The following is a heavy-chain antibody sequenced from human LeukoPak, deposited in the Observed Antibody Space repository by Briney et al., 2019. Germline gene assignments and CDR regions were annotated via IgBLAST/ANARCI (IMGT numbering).Heavy chain of an antibody. CDR3: ARSPSFGELRAGDY. CDR2: ISAYNGNT. Sequence: ASVKVSCKTSGYSENFYGITWVRQVAGQGLEWMGWISAYNGNTNYAQKLQGRVTMTTDTSTSTAYMELRSLRSDDTAVYYCARSPSFGELRAGDYWGQGTLVTVSS. D-gene: IGHD3-10*01. V-gene: IGHV1-18*01. J-gene: IGHJ4*02. CDR1: GYSENFYG.